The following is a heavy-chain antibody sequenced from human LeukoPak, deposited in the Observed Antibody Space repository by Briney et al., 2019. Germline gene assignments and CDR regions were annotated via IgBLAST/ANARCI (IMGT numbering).Heavy chain of an antibody. V-gene: IGHV3-21*01. D-gene: IGHD6-19*01. J-gene: IGHJ5*01. Sequence: PGESLRLSCAASGFTFSTYWMHWVRQAPGKGLVWVSCITSSSSYIDYVDSVKGRFTISRDNAKNSLYLQMSSLRAEDTAVYYCARGGSGWYHWFDSWGQGTLVTVSS. CDR3: ARGGSGWYHWFDS. CDR2: ITSSSSYI. CDR1: GFTFSTYW.